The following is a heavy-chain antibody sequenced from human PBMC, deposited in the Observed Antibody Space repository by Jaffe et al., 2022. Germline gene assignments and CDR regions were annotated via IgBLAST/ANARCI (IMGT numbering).Heavy chain of an antibody. CDR2: IYTSGST. CDR1: GGSISSGSYY. CDR3: ASSLWFGELSGYYFDY. J-gene: IGHJ4*02. D-gene: IGHD3-10*01. Sequence: QVQLQESGPGLVKPSQTLSLTCTVSGGSISSGSYYWSWIRQPAGKGLEWIGRIYTSGSTNYNPSLKSRVTISVDTSKNQFSLKLSSVTAADTAVYYCASSLWFGELSGYYFDYWGQGTLVTVSS. V-gene: IGHV4-61*02.